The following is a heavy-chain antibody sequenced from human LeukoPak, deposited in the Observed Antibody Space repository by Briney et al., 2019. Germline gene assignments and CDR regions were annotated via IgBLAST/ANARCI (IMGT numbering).Heavy chain of an antibody. Sequence: GGSLRLSCAASGFTFSSYSMNWVRQAPGKGLEWVSSISSSGSYIYYADSVKGRFTISRDNARNSLYLQMNSLRVEDTGIYFCARDLEVVVVAATPNAMDVWGQGTTVIVSS. V-gene: IGHV3-21*01. CDR2: ISSSGSYI. D-gene: IGHD2-15*01. CDR3: ARDLEVVVVAATPNAMDV. CDR1: GFTFSSYS. J-gene: IGHJ6*02.